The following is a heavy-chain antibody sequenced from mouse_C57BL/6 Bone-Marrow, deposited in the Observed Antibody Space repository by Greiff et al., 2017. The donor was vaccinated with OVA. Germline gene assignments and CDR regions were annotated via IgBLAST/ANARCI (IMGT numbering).Heavy chain of an antibody. J-gene: IGHJ4*01. CDR2: IDPANGNT. Sequence: EVKLVESVAELVRPGASVKLSCTASGFNIKNTYMHWVKQRPEQGLEWIGRIDPANGNTKYAPKFQGKATITADTSSNTAYLQLSSLTSEDTAIYYCASGYDYGYYYAMDYWGQGTSVTVSS. CDR1: GFNIKNTY. CDR3: ASGYDYGYYYAMDY. D-gene: IGHD2-4*01. V-gene: IGHV14-3*01.